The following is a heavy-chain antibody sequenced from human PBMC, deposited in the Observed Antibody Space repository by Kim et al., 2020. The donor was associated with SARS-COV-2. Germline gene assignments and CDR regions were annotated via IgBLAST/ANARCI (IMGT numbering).Heavy chain of an antibody. J-gene: IGHJ4*02. D-gene: IGHD1-1*01. CDR3: ARERGQRNEFEY. V-gene: IGHV1-69*13. CDR1: GGTFSRYA. CDR2: IIPIFGTA. Sequence: SVKVSCKTSGGTFSRYAISWLRQAPGQGLEWMGGIIPIFGTAHHAQKFQGRVTITADESTSTAYMELSRLRSEDTAVYYCARERGQRNEFEYWGQGTLVTVSS.